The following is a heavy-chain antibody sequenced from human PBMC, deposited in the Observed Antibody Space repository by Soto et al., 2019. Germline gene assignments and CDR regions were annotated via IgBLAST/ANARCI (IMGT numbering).Heavy chain of an antibody. CDR3: ARVVAVPADFDY. J-gene: IGHJ4*02. V-gene: IGHV1-3*05. CDR2: INAGNGNT. CDR1: GYTFTGYA. Sequence: QVQLVQSGAEEKKPGASVKVSCKASGYTFTGYAMHWVRQAPGQRLEWMGWINAGNGNTKYSQKFQGRVTITRDTSASPAYMELSSLRSEDTAVYYCARVVAVPADFDYWGQGTLVTVS. D-gene: IGHD6-19*01.